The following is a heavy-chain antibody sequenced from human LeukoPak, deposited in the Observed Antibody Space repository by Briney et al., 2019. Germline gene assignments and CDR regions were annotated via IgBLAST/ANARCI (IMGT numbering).Heavy chain of an antibody. D-gene: IGHD5/OR15-5a*01. Sequence: ASVKGSCKASGYTFPSYDINWVRQATGQGLEWMGWMNPNSGNTGYAQKLQGRVTMTTDTSTSTAYMELRSLRSDDTAVYYCARVLLSTRGMIFDYWGQGTLVTVSS. CDR2: MNPNSGNT. CDR1: GYTFPSYD. CDR3: ARVLLSTRGMIFDY. V-gene: IGHV1-8*01. J-gene: IGHJ4*02.